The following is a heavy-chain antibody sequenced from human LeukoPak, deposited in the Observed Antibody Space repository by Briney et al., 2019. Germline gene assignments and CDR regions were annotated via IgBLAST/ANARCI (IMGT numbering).Heavy chain of an antibody. J-gene: IGHJ3*02. CDR3: VRPEYSRSWSAFYI. CDR2: ITSSGSTK. V-gene: IGHV3-48*03. D-gene: IGHD6-13*01. Sequence: GGSLRLSCAASGFTFSAHDMNWVRQAPGKGLEWLSHITSSGSTKYYADSVKGRFTHSRDNAKNSLYLQMNSLRAQDTAVYYCVRPEYSRSWSAFYICGEGTIGTVSS. CDR1: GFTFSAHD.